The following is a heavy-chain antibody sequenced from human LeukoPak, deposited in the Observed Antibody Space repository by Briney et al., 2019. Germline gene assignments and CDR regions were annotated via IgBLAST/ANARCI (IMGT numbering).Heavy chain of an antibody. J-gene: IGHJ4*01. CDR1: GGSISSYY. V-gene: IGHV4-4*07. CDR2: IYTSGST. Sequence: SETLSLTCTVSGGSISSYYWSWIRQPAGKGLEWIGRIYTSGSTNYNPSLKSRVTMSVDTSKNQFSLKLSSVTAADTAVYYCARALLFTMVRGVEIDYWGQGTLVTVSS. CDR3: ARALLFTMVRGVEIDY. D-gene: IGHD3-10*01.